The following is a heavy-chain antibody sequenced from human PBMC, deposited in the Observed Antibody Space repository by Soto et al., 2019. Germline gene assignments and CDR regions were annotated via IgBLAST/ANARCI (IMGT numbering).Heavy chain of an antibody. CDR2: IYPTGKT. CDR1: NGSISSGGYS. J-gene: IGHJ6*02. V-gene: IGHV4-30-2*01. Sequence: SETLSLTCTVSNGSISSGGYSWSWIRQTPGKGLEWIGYIYPTGKTYYNPSLKNRATLSIDTSQNQFSLQLTSVTAAVTALYYCARAPPGPAPRWGVWGHGTTVTVS. D-gene: IGHD3-16*01. CDR3: ARAPPGPAPRWGV.